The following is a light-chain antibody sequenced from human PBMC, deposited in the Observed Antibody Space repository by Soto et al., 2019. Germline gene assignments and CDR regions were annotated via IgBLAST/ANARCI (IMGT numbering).Light chain of an antibody. CDR2: DNN. CDR3: GAWDTSLSLVV. CDR1: SSNIGNNH. V-gene: IGLV1-51*01. J-gene: IGLJ2*01. Sequence: QSVLTQPPSVYAAPEQKVTISCSRSSSNIGNNHVSWYQQFPGTAPKLLIYDNNNRPSEIPDRFSGSKSGTSATLGITGLHTGDEADYYCGAWDTSLSLVVFGEGTKLTVL.